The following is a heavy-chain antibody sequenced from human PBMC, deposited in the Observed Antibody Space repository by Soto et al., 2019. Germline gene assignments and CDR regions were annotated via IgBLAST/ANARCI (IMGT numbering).Heavy chain of an antibody. CDR3: ARTGGYSGYEVDY. CDR1: GGSISSGGYY. CDR2: IYYSGST. V-gene: IGHV4-31*03. D-gene: IGHD5-12*01. J-gene: IGHJ4*02. Sequence: SETLSLTCTVSGGSISSGGYYWSWIRQHPGKGLEWIGYIYYSGSTYYNPSLKSRVTISVDTSKNQFSLKLSSVTAADTAVYHCARTGGYSGYEVDYWGQGTLVTVSS.